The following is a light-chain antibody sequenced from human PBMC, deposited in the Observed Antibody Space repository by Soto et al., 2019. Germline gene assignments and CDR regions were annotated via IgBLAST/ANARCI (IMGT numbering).Light chain of an antibody. CDR1: SSDIGGYNY. Sequence: QPVLTQPASVSGSPGQSITISCTGTSSDIGGYNYVSWYQQHPGKAPKLIIYDVSNRPSGVSNRFSGSKSGNTASLTISGLQAEDEADYYCSSYISSSTLDVVFGGGTKLTVL. CDR3: SSYISSSTLDVV. V-gene: IGLV2-14*01. J-gene: IGLJ2*01. CDR2: DVS.